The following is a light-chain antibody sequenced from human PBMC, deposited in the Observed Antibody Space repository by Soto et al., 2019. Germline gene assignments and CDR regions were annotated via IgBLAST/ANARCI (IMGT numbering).Light chain of an antibody. V-gene: IGLV2-14*01. CDR1: SSDIGNYNA. Sequence: QSVLTQPASVSGSPGQSITIPCTGTSSDIGNYNAVSWYQQHPGKAPKLMIYEVSNRPSGVSNRFSGSKSGNTASLTISGLQAEDEADYYCSSYTSSSTLVVFGGGTKLTVL. J-gene: IGLJ2*01. CDR3: SSYTSSSTLVV. CDR2: EVS.